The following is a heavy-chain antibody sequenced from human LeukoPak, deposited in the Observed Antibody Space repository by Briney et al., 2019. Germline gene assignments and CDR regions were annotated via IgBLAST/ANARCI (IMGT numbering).Heavy chain of an antibody. D-gene: IGHD1-26*01. V-gene: IGHV3-33*01. CDR3: ARDSSRGSYTFDY. CDR1: EFTFSSYG. CDR2: IWYDGSNK. Sequence: TGGSLRLSCAASEFTFSSYGMHWVRQAPGKGLEWVAVIWYDGSNKYYADSVKGRFTISRDNSKNTLYLQMNSLRAEDTAVYYCARDSSRGSYTFDYWGQGTLVTVSS. J-gene: IGHJ4*02.